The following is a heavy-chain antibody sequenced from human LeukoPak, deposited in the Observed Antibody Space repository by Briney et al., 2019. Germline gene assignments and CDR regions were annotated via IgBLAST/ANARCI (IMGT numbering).Heavy chain of an antibody. CDR2: IDTDGSIT. D-gene: IGHD3-16*01. CDR1: GFTFSNYW. CDR3: ARGKGGPIDY. V-gene: IGHV3-74*01. J-gene: IGHJ4*02. Sequence: GGSLRLSCAASGFTFSNYWMHWVRQAPGKGLVWVSRIDTDGSITTYADSVKGRFTISRDNAKNTLYLQMNSLRAEDTAVYYCARGKGGPIDYWGKGTLVTVSS.